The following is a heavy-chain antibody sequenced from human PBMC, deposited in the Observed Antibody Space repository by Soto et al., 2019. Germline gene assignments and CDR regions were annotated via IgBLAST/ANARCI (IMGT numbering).Heavy chain of an antibody. CDR3: AHSPTINTAMVPFDY. V-gene: IGHV2-5*02. CDR1: GFSLSTSGVV. CDR2: IYWDDDK. J-gene: IGHJ4*02. D-gene: IGHD5-18*01. Sequence: QITLKESGPTLVKPTQTLTLTCTFSGFSLSTSGVVVRLIRQPPGKALERLALIYWDDDKRYSTSLKSRLTITKDTSKNQVVLTMANMDHVDTATYYCAHSPTINTAMVPFDYCGKGTVVTVSS.